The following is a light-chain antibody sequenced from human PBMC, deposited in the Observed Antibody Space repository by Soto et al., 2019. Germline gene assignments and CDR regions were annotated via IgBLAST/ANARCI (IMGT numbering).Light chain of an antibody. V-gene: IGKV3-11*01. CDR3: QQRSNWPPIT. CDR1: QSVTNY. J-gene: IGKJ5*01. Sequence: EIVLTQSPATLSLSPGERATLSCRASQSVTNYLAWYQQKPGQAPRLLIYDASDRATGIPARFSGSGSGTDFTLTISSLEPEDFEVYYCQQRSNWPPITFGQGTRLEIK. CDR2: DAS.